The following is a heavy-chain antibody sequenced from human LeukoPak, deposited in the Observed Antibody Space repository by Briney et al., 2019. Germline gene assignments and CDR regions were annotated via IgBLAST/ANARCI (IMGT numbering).Heavy chain of an antibody. D-gene: IGHD2/OR15-2a*01. CDR1: GFAFSDSY. CDR2: ISSGGSST. CDR3: ARPDSRYFYGLGV. V-gene: IGHV3-11*01. J-gene: IGHJ6*02. Sequence: GGSLRLSCAASGFAFSDSYMTWIRQAPGKGLEWVSYISSGGSSTYYADSVKGRFTISRDNAKNSLYLQMNILTTEDTAVYYCARPDSRYFYGLGVWGQGTTVTVS.